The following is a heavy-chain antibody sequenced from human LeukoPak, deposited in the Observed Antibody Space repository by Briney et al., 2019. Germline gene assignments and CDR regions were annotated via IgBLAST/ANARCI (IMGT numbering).Heavy chain of an antibody. Sequence: GGSLRLSCAASGFTFSSYWMHWVRQAPGKGLVWVSRINSDGSSTNQADSVKGRFTISRDNAKKALYLQMNSLRVEDTAVYYCAKGRYSSGWLHDYWGQGTLVTVSS. D-gene: IGHD6-19*01. CDR1: GFTFSSYW. CDR2: INSDGSST. V-gene: IGHV3-74*01. J-gene: IGHJ4*02. CDR3: AKGRYSSGWLHDY.